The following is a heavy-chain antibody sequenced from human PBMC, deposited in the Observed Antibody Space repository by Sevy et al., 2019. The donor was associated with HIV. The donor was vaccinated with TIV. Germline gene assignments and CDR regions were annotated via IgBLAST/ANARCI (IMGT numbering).Heavy chain of an antibody. CDR2: FCPGDSDI. Sequence: GESLKISCKISGYSLTSYCIGWVRQMTGKGLEWMGIFCPGDSDISYSPSFQGQVTISADKSISTVYLQWRSLKSSDTAMYYCSGQGPSDGMDVWGRGTTVTVSS. CDR3: SGQGPSDGMDV. CDR1: GYSLTSYC. J-gene: IGHJ6*02. V-gene: IGHV5-51*01.